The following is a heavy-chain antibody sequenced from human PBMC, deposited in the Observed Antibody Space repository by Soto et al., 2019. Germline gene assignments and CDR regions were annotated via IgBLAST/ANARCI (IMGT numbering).Heavy chain of an antibody. J-gene: IGHJ4*02. V-gene: IGHV3-21*01. CDR3: ARGDYSNFDY. CDR2: ISSSSSYK. CDR1: GFTFSSYS. D-gene: IGHD4-4*01. Sequence: GGSLRLYCSASGFTFSSYSMNWARQAPGKGLEWVSSISSSSSYKYSADSVKGRFTISRDNAKNSLYLQMNSLRAEDTAVYYCARGDYSNFDYWGQGALVTVSS.